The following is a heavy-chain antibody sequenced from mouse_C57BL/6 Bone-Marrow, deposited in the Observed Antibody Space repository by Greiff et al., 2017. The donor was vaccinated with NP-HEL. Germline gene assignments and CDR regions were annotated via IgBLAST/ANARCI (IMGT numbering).Heavy chain of an antibody. CDR2: IDPSDSYT. V-gene: IGHV1-69*01. CDR1: GYTFTSYW. J-gene: IGHJ1*03. CDR3: AREADGHWYFDV. D-gene: IGHD2-3*01. Sequence: QVQLQQPGAELVMPGASVKLSCKASGYTFTSYWMHWVKQRPGQGLEWIGEIDPSDSYTNYNQKFKGKSTLTVDKSSSTAYMQLSSLTSEDSAVYYCAREADGHWYFDVWGTGTTVTVSS.